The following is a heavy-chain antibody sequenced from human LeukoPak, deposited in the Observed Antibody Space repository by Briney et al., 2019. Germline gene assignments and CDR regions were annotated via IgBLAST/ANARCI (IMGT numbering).Heavy chain of an antibody. CDR1: GFTFSSYW. CDR2: INTDGSST. V-gene: IGHV3-74*01. CDR3: ARDPEWELLVD. D-gene: IGHD1-26*01. J-gene: IGHJ4*02. Sequence: GGSLRLSCAASGFTFSSYWMHWVRQAPGKGLVWVSRINTDGSSTSYADSVKGRFTISRDNAMNTLYLQMNSLRAEDTAVYYCARDPEWELLVDWGQGTLVTVSS.